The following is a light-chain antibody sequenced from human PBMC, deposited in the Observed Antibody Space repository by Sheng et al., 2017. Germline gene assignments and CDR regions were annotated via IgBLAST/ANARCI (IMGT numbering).Light chain of an antibody. Sequence: DMQMTQSPSSLSASVGDKVTITCRASQSITSNLNWYQQKPGKAPKLLIYAASNLQSGVPSRFSGSGSGTDFTLTITSLQPEDFATYYCQERGTFGPGTKVDI. J-gene: IGKJ3*01. CDR1: QSITSN. CDR2: AAS. V-gene: IGKV1-39*01. CDR3: QERGT.